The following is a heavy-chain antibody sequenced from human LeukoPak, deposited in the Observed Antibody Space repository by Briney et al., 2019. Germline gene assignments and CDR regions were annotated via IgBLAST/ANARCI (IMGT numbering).Heavy chain of an antibody. V-gene: IGHV3-30*03. CDR2: ISYDGSNK. CDR3: ARSSRGVYFDY. CDR1: GFTFSSYG. D-gene: IGHD3-10*01. J-gene: IGHJ4*02. Sequence: GRSLRLSCAASGFTFSSYGMHWVRQAPGKGLEWVAVISYDGSNKYYADSVKGRFTISRDNSKNTLYLQMNSLRAEDTAVYYCARSSRGVYFDYWGQGTLVTVSS.